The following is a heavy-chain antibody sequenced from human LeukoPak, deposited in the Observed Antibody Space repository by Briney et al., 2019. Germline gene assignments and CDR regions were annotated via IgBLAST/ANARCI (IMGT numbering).Heavy chain of an antibody. CDR1: GGSVSSGSYY. D-gene: IGHD3-10*01. Sequence: PSETLSLTCTVSGGSVSSGSYYWSWIRQPPGKGLEWIGCIYYSGSTNYNPSLKSRVTISVDTSKNQFSLKLSSVTAADTAAYYCAREWAMVRGVIPPYNWFDPWGQGTLVTVSS. CDR2: IYYSGST. V-gene: IGHV4-61*01. J-gene: IGHJ5*02. CDR3: AREWAMVRGVIPPYNWFDP.